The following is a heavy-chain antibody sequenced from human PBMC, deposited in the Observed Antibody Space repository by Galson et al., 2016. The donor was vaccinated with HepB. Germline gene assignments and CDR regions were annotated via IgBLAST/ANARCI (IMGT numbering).Heavy chain of an antibody. V-gene: IGHV1-69*06. J-gene: IGHJ4*02. CDR1: GGTFSSYA. CDR2: IIPIFGPA. CDR3: ARDRGSGWLSSQLHS. Sequence: SVKVSCKASGGTFSSYAISWVRQAPGQGLEWMGAIIPIFGPATYAQNFQGRLTITADTSTSTVYMELIRLRSDDTAVYYCARDRGSGWLSSQLHSWGQGTLVTVSS. D-gene: IGHD6-19*01.